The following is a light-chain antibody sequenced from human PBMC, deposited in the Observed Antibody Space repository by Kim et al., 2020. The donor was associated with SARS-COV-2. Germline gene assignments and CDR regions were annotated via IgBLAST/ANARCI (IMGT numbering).Light chain of an antibody. V-gene: IGLV3-19*01. Sequence: SSELTQDPGVSVALGQTVRITCQGNSLRNYYADWSQQKPGQAPVVVIYGKNNRPSGIPDRFSGSSSGDTASLTITGAQAEDEAGYYCNSRGTSGHLWVFG. CDR1: SLRNYY. CDR3: NSRGTSGHLWV. CDR2: GKN. J-gene: IGLJ3*02.